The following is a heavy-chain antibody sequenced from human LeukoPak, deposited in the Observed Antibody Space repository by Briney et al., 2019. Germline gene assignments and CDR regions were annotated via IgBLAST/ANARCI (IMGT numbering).Heavy chain of an antibody. CDR3: AKVRSNLDYSSSWYDFDY. Sequence: GGSLRLSCAASGFTFSNYAMTWVRQAPGKGLEWVSSISSSGADTYNADSVKGRFTISRDNSKNTLYLQMNSLGAEDTAVYYCAKVRSNLDYSSSWYDFDYWGQGTLVTVSS. V-gene: IGHV3-23*01. CDR2: ISSSGADT. CDR1: GFTFSNYA. J-gene: IGHJ4*02. D-gene: IGHD6-13*01.